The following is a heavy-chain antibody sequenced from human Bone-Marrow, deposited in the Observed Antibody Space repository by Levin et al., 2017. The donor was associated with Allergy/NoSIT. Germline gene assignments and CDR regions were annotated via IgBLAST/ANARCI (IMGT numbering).Heavy chain of an antibody. J-gene: IGHJ4*02. CDR1: GFTFDDYA. V-gene: IGHV3-9*01. Sequence: PGGSLRLSCAASGFTFDDYAMHWVRQAPGKGLEWVSGISWSGSTIAYAGSVKGRFTISRDNAKNSVYLQMDSLRAEDTALYYCAKARTNSGSVVGFDYWGQGTPVTVSS. D-gene: IGHD3-22*01. CDR3: AKARTNSGSVVGFDY. CDR2: ISWSGSTI.